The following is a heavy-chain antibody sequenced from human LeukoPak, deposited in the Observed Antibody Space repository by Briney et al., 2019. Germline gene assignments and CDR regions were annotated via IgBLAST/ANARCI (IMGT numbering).Heavy chain of an antibody. CDR3: AKEVRLRTIDY. CDR2: IRHDGSYK. V-gene: IGHV3-30*02. CDR1: GFTFSNYW. Sequence: GGSLRLSCAASGFTFSNYWMHWVRQAPGKGLEWVAFIRHDGSYKYYADSVKGRFTISRDNSKNTLFLQMNSLRAEDTAVYYCAKEVRLRTIDYWGQGTLVTVSS. D-gene: IGHD2-21*02. J-gene: IGHJ4*02.